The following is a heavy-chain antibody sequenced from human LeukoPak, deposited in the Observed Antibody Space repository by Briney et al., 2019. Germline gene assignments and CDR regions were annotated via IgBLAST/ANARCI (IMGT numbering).Heavy chain of an antibody. J-gene: IGHJ6*03. CDR3: ARCIAARPHYYYYYMDV. CDR2: IIPIFGTA. Sequence: GASVKVSCKASGGTFSSYAISWVRQAPGQGLEWMGGIIPIFGTANYAQKFQGRVTITTDESTSTAYMELSSLRSEDTAVYYCARCIAARPHYYYYYMDVWGKGTTVTVSS. CDR1: GGTFSSYA. D-gene: IGHD6-6*01. V-gene: IGHV1-69*05.